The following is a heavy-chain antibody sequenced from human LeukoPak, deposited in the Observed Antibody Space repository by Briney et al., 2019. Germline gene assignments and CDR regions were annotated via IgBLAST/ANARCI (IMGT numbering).Heavy chain of an antibody. D-gene: IGHD3-10*01. Sequence: PGGSLRLSCAASGFTFSSYGMHWVRQAPGKGLEWVAVISYDGSNKYYADSVKGRFTISRDNSKNTLYLQMNSLRAEDTAVYYCAKDGGPGRARTGSSDYWGQGTLVTVSS. CDR2: ISYDGSNK. CDR3: AKDGGPGRARTGSSDY. V-gene: IGHV3-30*18. J-gene: IGHJ4*02. CDR1: GFTFSSYG.